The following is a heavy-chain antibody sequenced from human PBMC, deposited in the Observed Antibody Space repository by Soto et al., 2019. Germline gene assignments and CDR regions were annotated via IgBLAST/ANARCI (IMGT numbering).Heavy chain of an antibody. J-gene: IGHJ4*02. CDR1: GGSISSYF. CDR3: ARDLAAVPRAFDY. Sequence: PSEPLSLICTVSGGSISSYFYIWVRQPPGKGLEWIGSVYYTGTTDYNPSLKSRVTISVDTSKTQFSLNLRSVTAADTAVYYCARDLAAVPRAFDYWGRGTLVTVSS. V-gene: IGHV4-59*01. D-gene: IGHD6-13*01. CDR2: VYYTGTT.